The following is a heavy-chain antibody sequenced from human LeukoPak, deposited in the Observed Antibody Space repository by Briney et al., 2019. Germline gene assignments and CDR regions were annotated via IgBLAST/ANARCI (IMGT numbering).Heavy chain of an antibody. CDR3: AQGFSSGWYPY. Sequence: GGSLRLSCAVSGFIVSSFGMSWVRQAPGKGLEWISAISLNGETTWYADSVKGRFTISRDNSKNTLYLQLTSLRAEDTAVYYCAQGFSSGWYPYWGQGSLVSVSS. D-gene: IGHD6-19*01. CDR1: GFIVSSFG. CDR2: ISLNGETT. V-gene: IGHV3-23*01. J-gene: IGHJ4*02.